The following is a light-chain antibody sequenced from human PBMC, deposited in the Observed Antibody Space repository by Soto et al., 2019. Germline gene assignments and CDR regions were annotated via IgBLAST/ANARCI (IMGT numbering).Light chain of an antibody. CDR2: DVS. V-gene: IGLV2-14*01. CDR3: SSYTSSSTGV. CDR1: SSDVGGYNY. J-gene: IGLJ1*01. Sequence: QSVLTQPASVSGSPGQSITISCTGTSSDVGGYNYVSWYQQHPGKAPKLMIYDVSIRPSGVSNRFSGSKSGNTASLAISGLQAEDEADHYCSSYTSSSTGVFGTGTKLTVL.